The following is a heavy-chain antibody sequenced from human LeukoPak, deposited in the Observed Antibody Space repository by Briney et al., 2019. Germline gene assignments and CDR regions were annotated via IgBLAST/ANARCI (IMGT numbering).Heavy chain of an antibody. CDR2: IYYSGRK. D-gene: IGHD5-18*01. CDR3: ARPDQRGYSDDYSAFDI. Sequence: SETLSLTCSVAGGSLTSGSQNLSWIPPPPGKGLEWIGCIYYSGRKYYNPSLKPRATISVDTYKNQFPLKLSSVTAADTAVCYCARPDQRGYSDDYSAFDIWGQGTMVTVSS. J-gene: IGHJ3*02. V-gene: IGHV4-39*01. CDR1: GGSLTSGSQN.